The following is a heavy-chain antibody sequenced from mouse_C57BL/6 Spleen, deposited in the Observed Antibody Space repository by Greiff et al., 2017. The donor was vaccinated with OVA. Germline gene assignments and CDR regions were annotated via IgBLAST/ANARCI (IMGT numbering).Heavy chain of an antibody. CDR3: TTKGFSTFAY. CDR1: GFNIKDDY. V-gene: IGHV14-4*01. CDR2: IDPENGDT. Sequence: VQLQQSGAELVRPGASVKLSCTASGFNIKDDYMHWVKQRPEQGLEWIGWIDPENGDTEYASKFQGKATITADTSSNTAYLQLSSLTSEDTAVYYCTTKGFSTFAYWGQGTLVTVSA. J-gene: IGHJ3*01.